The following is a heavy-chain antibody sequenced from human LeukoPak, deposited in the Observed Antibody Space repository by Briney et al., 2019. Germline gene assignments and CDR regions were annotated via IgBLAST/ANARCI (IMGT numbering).Heavy chain of an antibody. CDR2: ISYDGSNK. CDR1: GFTFSSYA. Sequence: GGSLRLSCAASGFTFSSYAMHWVRQAPGKGLGWVAVISYDGSNKYYADSVKGRFTISRDNSKNTLYLQMNSLRAEDTAVYYCAKPTSRTDAFDIWGQGTMVTVSS. J-gene: IGHJ3*02. CDR3: AKPTSRTDAFDI. V-gene: IGHV3-30*18. D-gene: IGHD1-1*01.